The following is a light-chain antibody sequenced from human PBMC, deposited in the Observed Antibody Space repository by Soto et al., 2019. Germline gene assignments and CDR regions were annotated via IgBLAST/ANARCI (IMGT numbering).Light chain of an antibody. Sequence: HSVLTQPASVSGSAGQSITISCTGASSDVGSYNLVSWYQQHPGKAPKLIMYAGSKRPSGVSNRFSGSKSGNTASLTISGLKAEDEADYYCCSYAGSSTYDVFGTGTKVTVL. CDR3: CSYAGSSTYDV. V-gene: IGLV2-23*01. CDR1: SSDVGSYNL. CDR2: AGS. J-gene: IGLJ1*01.